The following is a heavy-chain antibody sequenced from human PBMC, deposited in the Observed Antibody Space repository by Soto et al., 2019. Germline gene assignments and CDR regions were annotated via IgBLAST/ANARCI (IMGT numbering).Heavy chain of an antibody. CDR2: IYTSGST. V-gene: IGHV4-4*07. D-gene: IGHD2-15*01. CDR1: GGSISSYY. CDR3: ARGNVRWPPYRMDV. J-gene: IGHJ6*02. Sequence: SETLSLTCTVSGGSISSYYWSWIRQPAGKGLEWIGRIYTSGSTNYNPSLKSRVTMSVDTSKNQFSLKLSSVTAADTAVYYCARGNVRWPPYRMDVWGQGTTVTVSS.